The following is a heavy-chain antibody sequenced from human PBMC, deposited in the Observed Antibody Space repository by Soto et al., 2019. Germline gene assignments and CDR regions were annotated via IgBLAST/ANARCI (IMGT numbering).Heavy chain of an antibody. CDR2: MNPGSGDK. V-gene: IGHV1-8*01. CDR1: GYSFTNND. J-gene: IGHJ4*02. Sequence: ASVKVSCKASGYSFTNNDVSWVRQATGQGLEWMGWMNPGSGDKGYAEKFQGRVTISADESESTAYMELSSMRSEDTAVYYCARYYDDSSGYLAPVDYWGQGTLVTVSS. CDR3: ARYYDDSSGYLAPVDY. D-gene: IGHD3-22*01.